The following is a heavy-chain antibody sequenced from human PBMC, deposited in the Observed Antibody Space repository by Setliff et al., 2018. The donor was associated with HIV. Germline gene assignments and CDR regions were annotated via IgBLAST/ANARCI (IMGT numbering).Heavy chain of an antibody. D-gene: IGHD6-19*01. CDR2: IDHSGST. J-gene: IGHJ3*01. Sequence: PSETLSLTCTVSGGPITTSDYYWGWIRQPPGKGLEWIGEIDHSGSTNNNPSLKSRLTISVDTSKKQFSLRLTSLTAADTAVYFCARFSSTGWRRAFDVWSQGTKVTVSS. V-gene: IGHV4-39*07. CDR3: ARFSSTGWRRAFDV. CDR1: GGPITTSDYY.